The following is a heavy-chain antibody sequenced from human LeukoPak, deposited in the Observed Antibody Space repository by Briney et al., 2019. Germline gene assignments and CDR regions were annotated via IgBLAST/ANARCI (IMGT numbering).Heavy chain of an antibody. D-gene: IGHD3-22*01. CDR2: ISSGGNT. V-gene: IGHV3-53*01. CDR3: ARDNHYDGLDY. CDR1: GLTVSSNY. Sequence: GGSLRLSCAVSGLTVSSNYMTWVRQAPGKGLEWVSVISSGGNTNYADSVKGRFTISRDNSKNTLYLQMNSLRAEDTAVYYCARDNHYDGLDYLGQGTLVTVSS. J-gene: IGHJ4*02.